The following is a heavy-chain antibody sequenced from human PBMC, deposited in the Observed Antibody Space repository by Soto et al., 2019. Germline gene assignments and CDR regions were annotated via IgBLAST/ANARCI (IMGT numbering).Heavy chain of an antibody. D-gene: IGHD2-15*01. Sequence: EVQLLESGGDLVQPGGSLRLSCAATGFTFSTYGLTWVRQAPGKGLEWVSGISSGGGTTQYADSVKGRFTVSRDNSKNTLYLQMNSLRVEDTAVYYCAKSGDTTGYAYWGQGTLVTVSS. CDR3: AKSGDTTGYAY. J-gene: IGHJ4*02. V-gene: IGHV3-23*01. CDR1: GFTFSTYG. CDR2: ISSGGGTT.